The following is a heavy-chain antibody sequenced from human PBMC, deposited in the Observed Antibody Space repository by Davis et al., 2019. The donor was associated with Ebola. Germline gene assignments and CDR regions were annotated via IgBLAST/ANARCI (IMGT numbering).Heavy chain of an antibody. Sequence: SVKVSCKASGYTFTSYGISWVRQAPGQGLEWMGGIIPIFGTANYAQKFQGRVTITADTSTSTAYMELSRLRSEDTAVYYCARPSITIFGVDDAFDIWGQGTMVTVSS. CDR1: GYTFTSYG. CDR3: ARPSITIFGVDDAFDI. J-gene: IGHJ3*02. CDR2: IIPIFGTA. D-gene: IGHD3-3*01. V-gene: IGHV1-69*06.